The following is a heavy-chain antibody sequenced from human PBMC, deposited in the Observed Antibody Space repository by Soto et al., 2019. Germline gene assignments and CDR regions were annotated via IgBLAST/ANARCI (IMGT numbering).Heavy chain of an antibody. V-gene: IGHV3-21*01. J-gene: IGHJ4*02. CDR3: ARCPLVRGVETHFDY. D-gene: IGHD3-10*01. Sequence: EVQLVESGGGLVKPGGSLRLSCAASGFTFSSYSMIWVRQAPGKGLEWVSTIGGRSSYIYYTDAVRGRFTISRDNAKNSVYLQMNSLRAEDTAVYFCARCPLVRGVETHFDYWGQGTLVTVSS. CDR1: GFTFSSYS. CDR2: IGGRSSYI.